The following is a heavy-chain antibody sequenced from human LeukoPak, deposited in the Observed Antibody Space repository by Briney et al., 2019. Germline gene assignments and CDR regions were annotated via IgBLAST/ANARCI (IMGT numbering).Heavy chain of an antibody. Sequence: GGSLRLSCAASGFTFSSYGMHWVRQAPGKGLEWVAFIRYDGSNKYYADSVKGRFTISRDNSKNTLYLQMNSLRAEDTAVYYCGGQRYYYDSTLDYWGQGTLVTVSS. CDR3: GGQRYYYDSTLDY. CDR2: IRYDGSNK. CDR1: GFTFSSYG. V-gene: IGHV3-30*02. D-gene: IGHD3-22*01. J-gene: IGHJ4*02.